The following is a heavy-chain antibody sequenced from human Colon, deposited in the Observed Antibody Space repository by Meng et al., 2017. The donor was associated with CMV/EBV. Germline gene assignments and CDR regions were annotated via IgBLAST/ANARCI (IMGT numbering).Heavy chain of an antibody. CDR2: FYGDGDK. CDR1: AVALPARGVG. D-gene: IGHD6-19*01. CDR3: VHEAAAVAGAFDY. Sequence: FPAVALPARGVGVGWFRQPPGKAPEWLALFYGDGDKRYRASLKSRLTITKDTSKSEVVLTMTNMDPVDTATYYCVHEAAAVAGAFDYWGQGILVTVSS. J-gene: IGHJ4*02. V-gene: IGHV2-5*02.